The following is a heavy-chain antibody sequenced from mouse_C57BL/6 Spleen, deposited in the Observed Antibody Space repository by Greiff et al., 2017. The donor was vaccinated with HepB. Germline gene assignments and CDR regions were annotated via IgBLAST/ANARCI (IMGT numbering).Heavy chain of an antibody. V-gene: IGHV5-17*01. CDR3: AREGYYGSSFWYFDV. J-gene: IGHJ1*03. D-gene: IGHD1-1*01. CDR2: ISSGSSTI. Sequence: EVMLVESGGGLVKPGGSLKLSCAASGFTFSDYGMHWVRQAPEKGLAWVAYISSGSSTIYYADTVKGRFTISRDNAKNTLFLQMTSLRSEDTAMYYCAREGYYGSSFWYFDVWGTGTTVTVSS. CDR1: GFTFSDYG.